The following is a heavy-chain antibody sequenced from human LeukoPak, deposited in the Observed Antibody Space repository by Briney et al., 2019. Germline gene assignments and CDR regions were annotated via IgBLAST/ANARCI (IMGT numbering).Heavy chain of an antibody. Sequence: PSETLSLTCTVSGASITNYFWSWVRQPAGKGLEWIGRIYGSGSTNYNPSLQSRVTVSGDTSKNQFSLRLTSVTAADTAIYYCTRDWVDGGNVRYWFDPWGPGILVTVSS. CDR2: IYGSGST. CDR1: GASITNYF. CDR3: TRDWVDGGNVRYWFDP. J-gene: IGHJ5*02. V-gene: IGHV4-4*07. D-gene: IGHD4-23*01.